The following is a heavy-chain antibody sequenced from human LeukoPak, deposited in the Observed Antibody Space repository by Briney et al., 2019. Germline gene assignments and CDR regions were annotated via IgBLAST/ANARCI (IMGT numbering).Heavy chain of an antibody. CDR3: ARDGSEYYGMDV. D-gene: IGHD1-26*01. J-gene: IGHJ6*02. CDR2: IWYDGSNK. Sequence: GRSLRLSCAASGFTFSSYGMHWVRQAPGKGLEWVAVIWYDGSNKYYADSVKGRFTISRDNSKNTLYLQMNSLRAEDTAVYYCARDGSEYYGMDVWGQGTTVTVSS. CDR1: GFTFSSYG. V-gene: IGHV3-33*01.